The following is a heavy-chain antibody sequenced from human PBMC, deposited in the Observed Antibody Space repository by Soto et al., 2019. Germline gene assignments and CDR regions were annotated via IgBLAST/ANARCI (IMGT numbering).Heavy chain of an antibody. CDR2: ISYDGSNK. V-gene: IGHV3-30-3*01. CDR1: GFTFSSYA. D-gene: IGHD1-26*01. CDR3: AIEAHLLMESGRHPPVDY. J-gene: IGHJ4*02. Sequence: QVQLVESGGGVVQPGRSLRLSCAASGFTFSSYAMHWVRQAPGKGLEWVAVISYDGSNKYYADSVKGRFTISRDNSKNTLYLQMSSLRSEDTAVYYCAIEAHLLMESGRHPPVDYWGQGTLVTVSS.